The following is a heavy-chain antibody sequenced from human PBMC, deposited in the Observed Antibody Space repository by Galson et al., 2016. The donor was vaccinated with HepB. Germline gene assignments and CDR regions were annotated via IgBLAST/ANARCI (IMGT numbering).Heavy chain of an antibody. CDR3: AKEREYYYGMDV. J-gene: IGHJ6*02. CDR2: LSGSGGST. CDR1: GFNFSSYA. D-gene: IGHD5-24*01. Sequence: SLRLSCAASGFNFSSYAMSWVRQAPGKWLEWVSNLSGSGGSTYDADSVKGRFTISRDNSKNTLYLPMNSLRVEDPAVFHCAKEREYYYGMDVWGQGTTVTVSS. V-gene: IGHV3-23*01.